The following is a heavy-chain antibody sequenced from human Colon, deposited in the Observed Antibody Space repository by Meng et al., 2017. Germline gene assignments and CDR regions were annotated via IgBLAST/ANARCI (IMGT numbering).Heavy chain of an antibody. CDR3: ARHISILGQRGFDY. V-gene: IGHV4-4*02. Sequence: QVQLQGAGPGLVKPSGTLPLTCAVSGGSISSNWWSWVRQPPGKGLEWIGEFFHTGRTNYDPSLKSRVTISVDKSNNQFSLKLTSVTAADTAAYYCARHISILGQRGFDYWGQGTLVTVSS. CDR1: GGSISSNW. CDR2: FFHTGRT. J-gene: IGHJ4*02. D-gene: IGHD3/OR15-3a*01.